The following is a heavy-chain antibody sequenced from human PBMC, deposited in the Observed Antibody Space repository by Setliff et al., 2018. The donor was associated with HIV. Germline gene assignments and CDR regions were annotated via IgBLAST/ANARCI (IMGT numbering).Heavy chain of an antibody. Sequence: ASVKVSCKASGYTFTSYDINWVRRATGQGLEWMGWMNPNSGYTGYAQKFQGRITMTRNTSLSTAYMDLLGLRSEDTAVYYCVVPAATGAPDALDIWGQGTMVS. CDR1: GYTFTSYD. J-gene: IGHJ3*02. CDR3: VVPAATGAPDALDI. V-gene: IGHV1-8*02. CDR2: MNPNSGYT. D-gene: IGHD2-2*01.